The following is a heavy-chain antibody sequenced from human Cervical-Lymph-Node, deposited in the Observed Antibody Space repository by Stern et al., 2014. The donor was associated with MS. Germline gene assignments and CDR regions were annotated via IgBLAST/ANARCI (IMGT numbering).Heavy chain of an antibody. CDR1: GESVGSGSYY. Sequence: QLQLQESGPGLVKPSGTLSLTCSVSGESVGSGSYYWSWIRQPPGQGLDWIGYFYYNGITDYNPSLKSRVSISGDTKTNQFSLKLTSVTAADTAVYYCARNFKYSTWDYWGQGALVTISS. J-gene: IGHJ4*02. CDR2: FYYNGIT. D-gene: IGHD2/OR15-2a*01. V-gene: IGHV4-61*01. CDR3: ARNFKYSTWDY.